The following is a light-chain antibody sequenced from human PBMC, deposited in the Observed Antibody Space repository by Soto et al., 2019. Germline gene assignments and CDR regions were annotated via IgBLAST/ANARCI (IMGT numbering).Light chain of an antibody. CDR3: SLSDNRPYD. CDR1: TGAVTNGHY. V-gene: IGLV7-46*01. Sequence: AVVTQEPSLTVSPGGTVTLTCGSSTGAVTNGHYPYWFQQKPGQAPRTLIYDTTNRNSWTPARFSGSLLGGKAALTLSGAQPEDEAEYYCSLSDNRPYDFGTGTKVTV. J-gene: IGLJ1*01. CDR2: DTT.